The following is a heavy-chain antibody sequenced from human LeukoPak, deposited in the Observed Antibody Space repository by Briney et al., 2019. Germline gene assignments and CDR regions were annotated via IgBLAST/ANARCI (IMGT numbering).Heavy chain of an antibody. CDR1: GGSFSGYY. CDR2: INHSGTT. Sequence: SETLFLTCAVYGGSFSGYYWSWIRQPPGKGPEWIGEINHSGTTNYNPSLKSRVTMSLDTSKNQFSLRLSSVTAADTAVYYCARSHYYGSGPPFDIWGQGTMVTVSS. V-gene: IGHV4-34*01. CDR3: ARSHYYGSGPPFDI. D-gene: IGHD3-10*01. J-gene: IGHJ3*02.